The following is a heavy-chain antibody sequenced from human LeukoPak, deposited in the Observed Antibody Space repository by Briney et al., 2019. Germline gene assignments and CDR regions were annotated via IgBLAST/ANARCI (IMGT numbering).Heavy chain of an antibody. D-gene: IGHD2-2*01. CDR3: AEDGGYCSSTSCRSDY. CDR2: ISGSGGST. V-gene: IGHV3-23*01. CDR1: GFTFSSYA. Sequence: GGSLRLSCAASGFTFSSYAMSWVRQAPGKGLEWVSAISGSGGSTYYADSVKGRFTISRDNSKNTLYLQMNSLRAEDTAVYYCAEDGGYCSSTSCRSDYWGQGTLVTVSS. J-gene: IGHJ4*02.